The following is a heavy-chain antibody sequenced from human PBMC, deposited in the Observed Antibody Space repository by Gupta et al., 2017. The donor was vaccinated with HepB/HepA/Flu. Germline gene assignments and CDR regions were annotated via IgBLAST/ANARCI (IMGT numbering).Heavy chain of an antibody. J-gene: IGHJ5*02. CDR3: ARHDCSSTSCYIGARGFDP. CDR1: GGSIISSSYY. CDR2: IYYSGST. Sequence: QLQLQESGPGLVKPSETLSLTCTVSGGSIISSSYYWGWIGPPPGKGLEWIGSIYYSGSTYYNPTIKSRVTISVDTSKNQFSLKLSSVTAADTAVYYCARHDCSSTSCYIGARGFDPWGQGTLVTVSS. D-gene: IGHD2-2*02. V-gene: IGHV4-39*01.